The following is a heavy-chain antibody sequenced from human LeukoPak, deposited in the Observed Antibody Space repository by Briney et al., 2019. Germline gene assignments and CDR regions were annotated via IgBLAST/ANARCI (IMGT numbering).Heavy chain of an antibody. D-gene: IGHD6-6*01. V-gene: IGHV3-7*01. Sequence: PGESLRLSCAASGLTFSSFWMSWVRQAPGKGLEWAANIKEDGSERNYVDSVKGRFTISRDNAKSSLYLQMNSLRAEDTAVYYCARGRQLGYWGQGTLVTVSS. J-gene: IGHJ4*02. CDR3: ARGRQLGY. CDR1: GLTFSSFW. CDR2: IKEDGSER.